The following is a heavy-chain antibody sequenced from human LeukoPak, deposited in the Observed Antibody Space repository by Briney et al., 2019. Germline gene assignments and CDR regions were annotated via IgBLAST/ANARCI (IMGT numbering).Heavy chain of an antibody. CDR2: NGPRGGST. Sequence: ASVKVSCKASGYTFTSYYMHWVRQAPGRGLDWMGINGPRGGSTSYAQKFQGRFTITRDTSTNTVYMELNSLRSEDTAVYYCARVDTAMVSDYFDFCGRGNLAPVSA. V-gene: IGHV1-46*03. D-gene: IGHD5-18*01. CDR3: ARVDTAMVSDYFDF. CDR1: GYTFTSYY. J-gene: IGHJ4*02.